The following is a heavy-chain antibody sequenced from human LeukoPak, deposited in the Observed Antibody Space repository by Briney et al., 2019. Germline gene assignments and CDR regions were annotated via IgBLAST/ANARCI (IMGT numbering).Heavy chain of an antibody. V-gene: IGHV3-9*01. CDR3: AKDHSSGWYVLDY. J-gene: IGHJ4*02. Sequence: PGGFLRLSCAASGFTFDDYAMHWVRQAPGKGLEWVSGISWNSGSIGYADSVKGRFTISRDNAKNSLYLQMNSLRAEDTALYYCAKDHSSGWYVLDYWGQGTLVTVSS. D-gene: IGHD6-19*01. CDR2: ISWNSGSI. CDR1: GFTFDDYA.